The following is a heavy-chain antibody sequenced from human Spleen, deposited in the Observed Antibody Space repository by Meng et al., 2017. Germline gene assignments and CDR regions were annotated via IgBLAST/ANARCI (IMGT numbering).Heavy chain of an antibody. CDR3: ARAAIAAATDY. V-gene: IGHV1-2*06. J-gene: IGHJ4*02. CDR2: INPNSGGT. D-gene: IGHD6-13*01. Sequence: QVQLVQSGAEVKKPGASVKVSCKASGYTFTNYYINWVRQAPGQGLEWMGRINPNSGGTNYGQNFQDRVTLTRDTSISTAYMELSRLTFDDTAVYYCARAAIAAATDYWGQGTLVTVSS. CDR1: GYTFTNYY.